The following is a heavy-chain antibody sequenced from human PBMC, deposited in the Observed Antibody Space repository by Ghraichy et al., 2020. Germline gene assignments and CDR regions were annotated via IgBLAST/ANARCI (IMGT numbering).Heavy chain of an antibody. D-gene: IGHD3-10*01. J-gene: IGHJ6*02. CDR2: ISGYNGYT. CDR3: ARALSGSGSYYYPYYGMDV. Sequence: ASVKVSCNASGYTFTNYGIGWVRQAPGQGLEWMGWISGYNGYTYYAQNIQGRVTMTTDTSTTTAYMELRSLESDDTAVYYCARALSGSGSYYYPYYGMDVWGQGTTVTVSS. CDR1: GYTFTNYG. V-gene: IGHV1-18*01.